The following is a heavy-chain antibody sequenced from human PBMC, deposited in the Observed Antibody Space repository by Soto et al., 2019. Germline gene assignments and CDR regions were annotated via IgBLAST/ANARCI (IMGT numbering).Heavy chain of an antibody. Sequence: QLQLQESGPGLVKPSETLSLTCSVSDDSINSDKYYWGWIRQHPRKGLEWIGSIYYRGNAYYNPSLQTRVTISLDTSKSQFSLKLNSVTAADSAVYVCARLEGLATISYYFDFWGPGALVTVSS. J-gene: IGHJ4*02. CDR2: IYYRGNA. D-gene: IGHD3-9*01. V-gene: IGHV4-39*01. CDR3: ARLEGLATISYYFDF. CDR1: DDSINSDKYY.